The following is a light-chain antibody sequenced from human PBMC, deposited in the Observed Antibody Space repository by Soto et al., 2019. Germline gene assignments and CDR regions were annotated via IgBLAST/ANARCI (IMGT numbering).Light chain of an antibody. CDR3: QQLNSYPRT. J-gene: IGKJ4*01. V-gene: IGKV1-9*01. CDR1: QSISSY. Sequence: IQLTRSPSSLSPSLLDRVTITCRASQSISSYLAWYQQKPGKAPQLLIYAASTLQSGVPSRFSGGGSGTDSTLTISSLQPEDFATFYCQQLNSYPRTFGGGTKVDIK. CDR2: AAS.